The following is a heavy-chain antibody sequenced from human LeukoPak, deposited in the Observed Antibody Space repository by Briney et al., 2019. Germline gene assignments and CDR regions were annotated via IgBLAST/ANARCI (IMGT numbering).Heavy chain of an antibody. CDR2: IYHTGTT. CDR3: AAWGVDYGGNFDYSDY. J-gene: IGHJ4*02. D-gene: IGHD4-23*01. V-gene: IGHV4-4*02. Sequence: SGTLSLTCTLSRGSIMTTHWWSWVRQPPGKGLEWIGEIYHTGTTNYSPSLKSRLTISVDQSSNQFSLRLSSVTAADTATYYCAAWGVDYGGNFDYSDYWGQGTLVTVSS. CDR1: RGSIMTTHW.